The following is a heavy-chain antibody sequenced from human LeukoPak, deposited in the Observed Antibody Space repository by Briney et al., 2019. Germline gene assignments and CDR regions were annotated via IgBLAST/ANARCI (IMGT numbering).Heavy chain of an antibody. CDR1: GGSISSSRYY. D-gene: IGHD1-26*01. Sequence: SETLSLTCTVSGGSISSSRYYWGWIRQPPGRGLEWIGSIYYSGGTYYNPSLKSRVTISVDTSKNQFSLKLSSVTAADTAVYYCAPGSTGGSRRSWFDPWGQGTLVTVSS. J-gene: IGHJ5*02. CDR3: APGSTGGSRRSWFDP. V-gene: IGHV4-39*01. CDR2: IYYSGGT.